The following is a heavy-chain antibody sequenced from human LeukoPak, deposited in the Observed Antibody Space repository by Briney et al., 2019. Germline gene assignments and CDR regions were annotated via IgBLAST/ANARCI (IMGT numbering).Heavy chain of an antibody. CDR3: ARGHPLLDY. V-gene: IGHV4-38-2*02. CDR2: ISQSGST. CDR1: GYSISSSHY. J-gene: IGHJ4*02. Sequence: SETLSLTCTVSGYSISSSHYWGWIRQPPGKGLQWIGSISQSGSTYSNPSLRGRVTISVDTSNNQFSLNLSSVTAADTAVYYCARGHPLLDYWGQGTLVAVSS. D-gene: IGHD2-21*02.